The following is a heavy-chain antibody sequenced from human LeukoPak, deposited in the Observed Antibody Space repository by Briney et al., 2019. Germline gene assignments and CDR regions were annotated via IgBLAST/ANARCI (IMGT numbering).Heavy chain of an antibody. D-gene: IGHD3-3*01. CDR1: GYTFTGYY. CDR2: INPNSGGT. CDR3: ARGSGVTIFGVADY. J-gene: IGHJ4*02. Sequence: SVKVSCKASGYTFTGYYMHWVRQAPGQGLEWMGWINPNSGGTNYAQKFQGRVTLTRDTSISTAYMELSRLRSDDTAVYYCARGSGVTIFGVADYWGQGTLVTVSS. V-gene: IGHV1-2*02.